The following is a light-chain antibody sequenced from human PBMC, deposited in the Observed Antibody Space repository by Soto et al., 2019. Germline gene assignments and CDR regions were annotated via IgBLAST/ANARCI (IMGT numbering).Light chain of an antibody. Sequence: DIQMTQSPSSLSASVGDSVTITCRASQSINTYLHWYQQKPGKAPKLLLYAVSSLQSGVPSRFSGSGSGTDFTLTIGSLQPEDSATYYCQESYSHSRTFGPGTRLDI. CDR3: QESYSHSRT. CDR2: AVS. CDR1: QSINTY. V-gene: IGKV1-39*01. J-gene: IGKJ3*01.